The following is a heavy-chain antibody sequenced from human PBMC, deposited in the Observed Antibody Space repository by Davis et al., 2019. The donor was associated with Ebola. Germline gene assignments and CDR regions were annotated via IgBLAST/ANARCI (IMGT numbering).Heavy chain of an antibody. Sequence: ASVKVSCKASGYTFTSNGISWVRQAPGQGLEWMGWISAYNGNTNYAQKLQGRVTMTTDTSTSTAYMELRSLRSDDTAVYYCARQEPYYDILTGPFDYWGQGTLVTVSS. D-gene: IGHD3-9*01. J-gene: IGHJ4*02. V-gene: IGHV1-18*04. CDR2: ISAYNGNT. CDR1: GYTFTSNG. CDR3: ARQEPYYDILTGPFDY.